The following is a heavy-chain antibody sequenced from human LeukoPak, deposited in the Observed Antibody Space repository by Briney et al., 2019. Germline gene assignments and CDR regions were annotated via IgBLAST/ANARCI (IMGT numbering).Heavy chain of an antibody. J-gene: IGHJ4*02. CDR2: IYSGGST. V-gene: IGHV3-53*01. Sequence: GGSLRLSCAASGFTVSNNYMSWVRQAPGKGLEWVSIIYSGGSTYYADSVKGRFTISRDNSKNTLYLQMNSLRAEDTAVYYCARGRREKTGLLWFGEFYFDYWGLGTLVTVSS. D-gene: IGHD3-10*01. CDR1: GFTVSNNY. CDR3: ARGRREKTGLLWFGEFYFDY.